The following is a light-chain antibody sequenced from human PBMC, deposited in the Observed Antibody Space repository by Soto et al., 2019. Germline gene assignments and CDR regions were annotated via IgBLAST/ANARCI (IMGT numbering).Light chain of an antibody. V-gene: IGKV1-33*01. J-gene: IGKJ4*01. CDR1: QSISSY. CDR2: DAS. CDR3: QQYDNLPLT. Sequence: DIQMTQSPSSLSASVGDRVTITCRASQSISSYLNWYQQKPGKAPKLLIYDASNLETGVPSRFSGSGFGTDFTFTISSLQPEDIATYYCQQYDNLPLTFGGGTKVDIK.